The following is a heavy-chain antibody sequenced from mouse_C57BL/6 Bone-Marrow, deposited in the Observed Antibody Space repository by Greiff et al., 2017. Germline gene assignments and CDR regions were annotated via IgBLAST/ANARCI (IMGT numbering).Heavy chain of an antibody. Sequence: VQLQQSGAELVKPGASVKISCKASGYAFSSYWMNWVKQRPGKGLEWIGQIYPGDGDTKYNGKFKGKATLTADKSSSTAYMQLSSLTSEDSAVYFCARGGVYYGSRHWYFDVWGTGTTVTVSS. CDR1: GYAFSSYW. CDR2: IYPGDGDT. V-gene: IGHV1-80*01. CDR3: ARGGVYYGSRHWYFDV. J-gene: IGHJ1*03. D-gene: IGHD1-1*01.